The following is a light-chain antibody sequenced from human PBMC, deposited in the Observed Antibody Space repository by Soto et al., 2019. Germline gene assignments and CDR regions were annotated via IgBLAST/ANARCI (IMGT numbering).Light chain of an antibody. CDR1: SSDIGAYDY. CDR3: FSFTPHSTHV. V-gene: IGLV2-14*01. J-gene: IGLJ1*01. CDR2: EVN. Sequence: QSALTQPASLSGSPGQSITISCTGTSSDIGAYDYVSWFQQHPGKAPKLMISEVNNRPSGVSNRFSGSKSGNTAYLTISGLQVEDEAEYFCFSFTPHSTHVFGTGTKVTVL.